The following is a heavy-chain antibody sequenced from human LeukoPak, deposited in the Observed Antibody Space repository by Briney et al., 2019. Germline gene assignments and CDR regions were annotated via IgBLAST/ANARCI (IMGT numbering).Heavy chain of an antibody. J-gene: IGHJ3*02. D-gene: IGHD6-13*01. V-gene: IGHV4-61*02. Sequence: PSETLSLTCSVSGGSISSGSYYWSWIRQPAGKGLEWIGRIYTSGSTNYNPSLKSRVTISVDTSKNQFSLKLSSVTAADTAVYYCARHEQQPTDAFDIWGQGTMVTVSP. CDR3: ARHEQQPTDAFDI. CDR1: GGSISSGSYY. CDR2: IYTSGST.